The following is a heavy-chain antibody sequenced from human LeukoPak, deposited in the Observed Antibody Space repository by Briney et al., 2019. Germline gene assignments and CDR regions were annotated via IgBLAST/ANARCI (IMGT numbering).Heavy chain of an antibody. Sequence: SETLSLTCAVYGGSFSGCYWSWIRQPPGKGLEWIGEINHSGSTNYNPSLKSRVTISVDTSKNQFSLKLSSVTAADTAVYYCARGPNIAVAGKVDPWGQGTLVTVSS. J-gene: IGHJ5*02. CDR1: GGSFSGCY. D-gene: IGHD6-19*01. CDR3: ARGPNIAVAGKVDP. V-gene: IGHV4-34*01. CDR2: INHSGST.